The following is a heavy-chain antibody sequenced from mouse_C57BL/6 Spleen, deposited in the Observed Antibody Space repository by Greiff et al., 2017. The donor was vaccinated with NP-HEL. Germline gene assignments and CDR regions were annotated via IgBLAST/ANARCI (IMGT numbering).Heavy chain of an antibody. V-gene: IGHV1-15*01. J-gene: IGHJ4*01. CDR2: IDPETGGT. CDR3: TRWYYYAMDY. Sequence: VQLQQSGAELVRPGASVTLSCKASGYTFTDYEMHWVKQTPVHGLEWIGAIDPETGGTAYNQKFKGKAILTADKSSSTAYMELRSLTSEDSAVYYCTRWYYYAMDYWGQGTSVTVSS. CDR1: GYTFTDYE.